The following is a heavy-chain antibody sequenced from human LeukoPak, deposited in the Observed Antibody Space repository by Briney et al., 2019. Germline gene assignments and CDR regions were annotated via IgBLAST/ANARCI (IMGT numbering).Heavy chain of an antibody. Sequence: GGSLRLSCAASGFTFSSYSMNWVRQAPGKGLDWVSSISSSSSYIYYADSVEGRFTISRDNAKNSLYLQMNSLRAEDTAVYYCAREPPPIAAAGKGDYWGQGTLVTVSS. CDR1: GFTFSSYS. CDR2: ISSSSSYI. D-gene: IGHD6-13*01. V-gene: IGHV3-21*01. CDR3: AREPPPIAAAGKGDY. J-gene: IGHJ4*02.